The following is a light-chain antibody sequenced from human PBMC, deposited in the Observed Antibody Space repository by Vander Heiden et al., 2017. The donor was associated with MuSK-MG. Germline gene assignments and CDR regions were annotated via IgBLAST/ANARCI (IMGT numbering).Light chain of an antibody. CDR2: YAS. V-gene: IGKV6-21*01. J-gene: IGKJ5*01. CDR1: QSIGSN. Sequence: EIVLTQSPDFQSVTLKEKVTITCRASQSIGSNLHWYQQKPGQPPKLLIKYASESCSGVPSRFSGRGSGTDFTLTINSLEAEDVATYYCQQSNSFPITFGQGTRMEIK. CDR3: QQSNSFPIT.